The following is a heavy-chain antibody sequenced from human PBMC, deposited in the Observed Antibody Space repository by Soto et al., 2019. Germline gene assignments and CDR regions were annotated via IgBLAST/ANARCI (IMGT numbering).Heavy chain of an antibody. CDR2: IYSSGGT. D-gene: IGHD3-3*01. CDR1: GGAISGYY. J-gene: IGHJ5*02. CDR3: ARGQRFSDSFDP. Sequence: SETLSLTCTVSGGAISGYYWTWIRQSAGKGLEWIGRIYSSGGTKYNPSLKSRVTMSLDTSKNQFPLRLSSVTAADTAVYYCARGQRFSDSFDPWGQGTLVTVS. V-gene: IGHV4-4*07.